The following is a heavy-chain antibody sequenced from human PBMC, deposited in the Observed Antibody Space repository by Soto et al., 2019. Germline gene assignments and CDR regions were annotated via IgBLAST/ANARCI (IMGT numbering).Heavy chain of an antibody. CDR3: ARDGGYGDSY. CDR2: IYYSGST. Sequence: SETLSLTCTVSGGSISSYYWSWIRQPPGKGLEWIGYIYYSGSTNYNPSLKSRVTISVDTSKNQFSLKLSSVTAADTAVYYCARDGGYGDSYWGQGTLVTVSS. V-gene: IGHV4-59*01. D-gene: IGHD4-17*01. J-gene: IGHJ4*02. CDR1: GGSISSYY.